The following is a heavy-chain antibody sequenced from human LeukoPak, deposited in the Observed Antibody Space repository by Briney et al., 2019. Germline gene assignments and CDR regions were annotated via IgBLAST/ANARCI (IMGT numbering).Heavy chain of an antibody. Sequence: SETLSLTCAVYGGSFSGYYWSWIRQPPGKGLEWLGEINHSGSTNFNPSLKSRVTISVDTSKNQFSLKLSSVTAADTAVYYCARAGESSGYYQRPRFDYWGQGTLVTVSS. CDR3: ARAGESSGYYQRPRFDY. J-gene: IGHJ4*02. CDR1: GGSFSGYY. D-gene: IGHD3-22*01. V-gene: IGHV4-34*01. CDR2: INHSGST.